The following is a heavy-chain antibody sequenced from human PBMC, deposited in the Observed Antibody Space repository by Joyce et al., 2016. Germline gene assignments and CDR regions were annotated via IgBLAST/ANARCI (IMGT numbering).Heavy chain of an antibody. CDR3: ARVRDDSTPDVDG. D-gene: IGHD3-16*01. V-gene: IGHV1-2*02. J-gene: IGHJ4*02. CDR1: GYSFSDYH. Sequence: QVHLVQSGAEVKKPGASVEVPCKASGYSFSDYHLHWVRQSPGEGLEWMGGINPRSGGTKYALNLQGRVKFTRDTSISTVYVEVRRLTSDDTAVYHCARVRDDSTPDVDGWGQGTLVTVSS. CDR2: INPRSGGT.